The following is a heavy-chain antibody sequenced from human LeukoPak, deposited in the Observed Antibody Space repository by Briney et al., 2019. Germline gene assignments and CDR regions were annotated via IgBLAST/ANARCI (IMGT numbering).Heavy chain of an antibody. D-gene: IGHD3-10*01. J-gene: IGHJ4*02. Sequence: GGSLILSCSASGFTFSRYAMHWVRQAPGKGLEYVSAISSNGGSTYYADSVKGRFTISRDNSKNTLYLQMSSLRAEDTAVYYCVKDGSGSYYTYYFDYWGQGTLVTVSS. CDR2: ISSNGGST. CDR1: GFTFSRYA. CDR3: VKDGSGSYYTYYFDY. V-gene: IGHV3-64D*06.